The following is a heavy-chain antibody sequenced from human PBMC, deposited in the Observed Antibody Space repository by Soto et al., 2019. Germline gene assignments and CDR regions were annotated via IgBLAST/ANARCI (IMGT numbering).Heavy chain of an antibody. D-gene: IGHD3-3*01. CDR1: YYKFTNYW. V-gene: IGHV5-51*01. CDR3: ARRATWTLGDMDF. J-gene: IGHJ6*02. Sequence: PGASLKISCKGSYYKFTNYWIGWVRQLPGKGLEYMVVIYPGDANTRYSPSSGGQVIILAAKCIGAADLQLSGLEAAGTAMYYCARRATWTLGDMDFWGQGTTVTVSS. CDR2: IYPGDANT.